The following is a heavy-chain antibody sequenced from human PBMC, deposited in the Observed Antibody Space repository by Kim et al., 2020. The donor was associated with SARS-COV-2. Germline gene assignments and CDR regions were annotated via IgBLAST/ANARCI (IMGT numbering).Heavy chain of an antibody. CDR3: ARDPHIVVVPAAMGGYYYSGMDV. V-gene: IGHV4-4*02. D-gene: IGHD2-2*01. J-gene: IGHJ6*02. CDR2: IYHSGST. Sequence: SETLSLTCAVSGGSISSSNWWSWVRQPPGKGLEWIGEIYHSGSTNYNPSLKSRVTISVDKSKNQFSLKLSSVTAADTAVYYCARDPHIVVVPAAMGGYYYSGMDVWGQGTTVTVSS. CDR1: GGSISSSNW.